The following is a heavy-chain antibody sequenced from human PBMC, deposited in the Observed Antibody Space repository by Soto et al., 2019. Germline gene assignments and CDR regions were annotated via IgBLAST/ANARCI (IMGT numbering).Heavy chain of an antibody. V-gene: IGHV3-74*01. CDR3: ASSYCGGDC. D-gene: IGHD2-21*02. J-gene: IGHJ2*01. CDR1: GFTFSSYW. CDR2: INSDGSST. Sequence: EVQLVESGGGLVQPGGSLRLSCAASGFTFSSYWMHWVRQAPGKGLVWVSRINSDGSSTSYADSLTGRFTISRDNAKNAPDLHMNGRRAEDTAGYYCASSYCGGDCWGRGTLVTVSS.